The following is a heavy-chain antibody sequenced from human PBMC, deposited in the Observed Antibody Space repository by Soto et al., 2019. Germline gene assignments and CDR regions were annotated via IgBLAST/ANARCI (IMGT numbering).Heavy chain of an antibody. Sequence: QLQLQESGPGLVKPSETLSLSCTVSGGSITSSFYWGWIRQPPGKGLEWIGSIYGTGNTYYNPSLKGRVSISADTSKNQFSLHLISVTDADTAVYYCRSSSRYSTDVWGQGATVTVSS. V-gene: IGHV4-39*01. D-gene: IGHD6-13*01. CDR2: IYGTGNT. CDR3: RSSSRYSTDV. CDR1: GGSITSSFY. J-gene: IGHJ6*02.